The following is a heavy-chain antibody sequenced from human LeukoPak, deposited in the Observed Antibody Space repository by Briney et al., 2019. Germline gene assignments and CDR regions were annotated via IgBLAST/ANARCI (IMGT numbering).Heavy chain of an antibody. D-gene: IGHD3-16*01. CDR1: GGTFSSYA. CDR3: ARNWDYYYYGMDV. CDR2: IIPIFGTA. Sequence: SVTVSCTASGGTFSSYAISWVRQAPGQGLEWMGGIIPIFGTANYAQKFQGRVTITADESTSTAYMELSSLRSEDTAVYYCARNWDYYYYGMDVWGQGTTVTVSS. V-gene: IGHV1-69*13. J-gene: IGHJ6*02.